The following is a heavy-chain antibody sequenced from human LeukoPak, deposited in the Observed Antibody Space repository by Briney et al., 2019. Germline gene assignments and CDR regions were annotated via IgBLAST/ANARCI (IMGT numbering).Heavy chain of an antibody. D-gene: IGHD3-16*01. V-gene: IGHV3-9*01. CDR3: ARDGGEPRGG. CDR2: ISWNSGSI. CDR1: GFTFDDHG. Sequence: QTGRSLRLSCAASGFTFDDHGMHWVRQAPGKGLEWVSGISWNSGSIGYADSVKGRFTISRDNAKSTLYLQMNSLRAEDTAVYYCARDGGEPRGGWGQGTLVTVSS. J-gene: IGHJ4*02.